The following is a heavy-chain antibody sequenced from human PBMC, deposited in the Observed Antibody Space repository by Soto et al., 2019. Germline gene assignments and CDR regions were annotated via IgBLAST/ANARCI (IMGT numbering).Heavy chain of an antibody. Sequence: EVQLVESGGGLVQPGGSLRLSCAASGFTFSSYTMNWVRQAPGKGLEWVSYISSSSSTTYYADSVKGRFTISRDNAKNSLYLQMNSLRDEDTAGYYCAREGHDYYYGMDVWGQGTTVTVSS. CDR2: ISSSSSTT. CDR3: AREGHDYYYGMDV. J-gene: IGHJ6*02. V-gene: IGHV3-48*02. CDR1: GFTFSSYT.